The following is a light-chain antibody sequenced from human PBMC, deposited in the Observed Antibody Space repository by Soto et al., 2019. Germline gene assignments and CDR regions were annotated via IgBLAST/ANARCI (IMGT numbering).Light chain of an antibody. Sequence: DIVMTQSPATLSVSPGERATLSCMASQSVTSNLAWYQQKPGPAPRLLLYGASTRAPGIPARFSGSGSGTEFNLTISSLKSEDYAVYYCQQYNNWPPGRTFGQGTKVDIK. J-gene: IGKJ1*01. CDR2: GAS. V-gene: IGKV3-15*01. CDR3: QQYNNWPPGRT. CDR1: QSVTSN.